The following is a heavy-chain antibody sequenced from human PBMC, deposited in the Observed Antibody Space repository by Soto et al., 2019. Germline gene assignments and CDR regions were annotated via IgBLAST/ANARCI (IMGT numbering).Heavy chain of an antibody. Sequence: QVQLVQSEAEVRKPGASVKVSCKASGYSFTTHGISWVRRAPGHGLEWMGWISAYNGDTHYVQRFQGRLTMTTDTSTSTAYMELSSLTSDDTAVYYCARDPPFSGILRGTPLMDVWGQGTTVTVSS. J-gene: IGHJ6*02. D-gene: IGHD4-17*01. CDR2: ISAYNGDT. CDR1: GYSFTTHG. V-gene: IGHV1-18*04. CDR3: ARDPPFSGILRGTPLMDV.